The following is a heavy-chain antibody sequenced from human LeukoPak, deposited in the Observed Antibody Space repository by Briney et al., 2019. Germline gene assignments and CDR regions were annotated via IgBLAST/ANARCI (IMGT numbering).Heavy chain of an antibody. V-gene: IGHV3-30*02. CDR2: IRYDGSNK. CDR1: GFTFSSYG. D-gene: IGHD3-16*02. J-gene: IGHJ4*02. Sequence: GGSLRLSCAASGFTFSSYGMHWVRQAPGKGLEWVAFIRYDGSNKYYADSVKGRFTISRDNSKNTLYLQMNSLRAEDTAVYYRAKDGVWGSYRYGHYWGQGTLVTVSS. CDR3: AKDGVWGSYRYGHY.